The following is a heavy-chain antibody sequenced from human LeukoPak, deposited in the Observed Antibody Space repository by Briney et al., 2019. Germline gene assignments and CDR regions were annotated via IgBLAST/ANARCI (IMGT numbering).Heavy chain of an antibody. Sequence: SETLSLTCTVSGGSISSSSSYWGWIRQPPGKGLEWIGSIYYSGSTYYNPSLKSRVTISVDTSKNQFSLKLSSVTAADTAVYYCARTLCGSGRQFDYWGQGTLVTVSS. CDR2: IYYSGST. D-gene: IGHD3-10*01. V-gene: IGHV4-39*01. J-gene: IGHJ4*02. CDR1: GGSISSSSSY. CDR3: ARTLCGSGRQFDY.